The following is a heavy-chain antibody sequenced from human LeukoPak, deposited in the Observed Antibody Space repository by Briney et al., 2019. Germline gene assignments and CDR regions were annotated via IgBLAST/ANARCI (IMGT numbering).Heavy chain of an antibody. D-gene: IGHD6-13*01. J-gene: IGHJ6*03. CDR1: GYTFTSYF. V-gene: IGHV1-46*01. CDR3: ARGGSSWPPYYHYYMDV. Sequence: GASVKVSCKASGYTFTSYFMHWMRQAPGQGPEWMGIINPRGGSTEYSHKFQGRLTMTSDTSTSTVYMELNSLRSEDTAVYYCARGGSSWPPYYHYYMDVWGKGTTVTVSS. CDR2: INPRGGST.